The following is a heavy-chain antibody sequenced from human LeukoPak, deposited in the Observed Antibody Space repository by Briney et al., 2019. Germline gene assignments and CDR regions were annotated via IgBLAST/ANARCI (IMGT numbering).Heavy chain of an antibody. Sequence: PGGSLRLSCAASRFTFINYWMHWVRQVPGKGLVWVSHISSDGSNTDYADSVKGRFTISRDNAKNTLYLQMNSLRADDTAVYYCARGDLVTPLLGDYFDSWGQGTLVTVSS. CDR3: ARGDLVTPLLGDYFDS. CDR2: ISSDGSNT. V-gene: IGHV3-74*01. J-gene: IGHJ4*02. CDR1: RFTFINYW. D-gene: IGHD3-9*01.